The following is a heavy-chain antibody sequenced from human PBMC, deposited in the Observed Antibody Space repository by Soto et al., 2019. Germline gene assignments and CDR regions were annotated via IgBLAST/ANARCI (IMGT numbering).Heavy chain of an antibody. CDR1: GFTFSSYA. D-gene: IGHD2-15*01. V-gene: IGHV3-30-3*01. CDR3: ARARNIDCSGGSCSFDY. Sequence: GGSLRLSCAASGFTFSSYAMHWVRQAPGKGLEWVAVISYDGSNKYYADSVKGRFTISRDNSKNTLYLQMNSLRAEDTAVYYCARARNIDCSGGSCSFDYWGQGTLVTVSS. J-gene: IGHJ4*02. CDR2: ISYDGSNK.